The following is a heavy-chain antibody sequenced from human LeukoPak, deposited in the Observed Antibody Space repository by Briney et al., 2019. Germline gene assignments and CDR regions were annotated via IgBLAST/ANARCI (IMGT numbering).Heavy chain of an antibody. CDR2: INPNSGGT. CDR1: GYTFTGYY. Sequence: LEASVKVSCKASGYTFTGYYIHWVRQAPGQGLEWMGWINPNSGGTYYAQKFQGRVTMTRDTSISTAYMELSRLRSDDTAVYYCARDPGSSYSSSWYDYYYMDVWGKGTTVTISS. D-gene: IGHD6-13*01. J-gene: IGHJ6*03. CDR3: ARDPGSSYSSSWYDYYYMDV. V-gene: IGHV1-2*03.